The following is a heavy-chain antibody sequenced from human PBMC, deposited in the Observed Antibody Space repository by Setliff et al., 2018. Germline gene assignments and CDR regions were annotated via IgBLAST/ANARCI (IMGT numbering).Heavy chain of an antibody. V-gene: IGHV5-51*01. CDR2: INPGDSNA. D-gene: IGHD3-22*01. CDR3: ARYDSSGYHYYYGMDV. Sequence: GESLKISCKGSGYSFTTHWIGWVRQVPGKGLEWMGIINPGDSNARYSPSFQGQVTISADKSISTAYLQWSSLKASDTAMYYCARYDSSGYHYYYGMDVWGQGTTVTVSS. CDR1: GYSFTTHW. J-gene: IGHJ6*02.